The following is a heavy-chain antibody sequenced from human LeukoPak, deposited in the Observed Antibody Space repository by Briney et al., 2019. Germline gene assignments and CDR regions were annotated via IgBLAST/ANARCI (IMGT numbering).Heavy chain of an antibody. CDR3: QTYYYDSSGYYYIDQ. Sequence: GGSLRLSCTPSGFTFGDYAMSWVRQPPGRGREWVGFIRRKAYGGTTEYAASVKGRFTISRDDSKSIAYLQMNSLKTEDTAVYYCQTYYYDSSGYYYIDQWGQGTLVTVSS. CDR1: GFTFGDYA. CDR2: IRRKAYGGTT. D-gene: IGHD3-22*01. V-gene: IGHV3-49*04. J-gene: IGHJ4*02.